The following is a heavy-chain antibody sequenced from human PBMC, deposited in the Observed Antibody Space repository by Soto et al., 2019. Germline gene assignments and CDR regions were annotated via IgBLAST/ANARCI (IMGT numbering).Heavy chain of an antibody. CDR2: INPNSGST. D-gene: IGHD6-6*01. Sequence: ASVKVSCKASGYTFIGYYLHWVRQAPGQGLEWVGRINPNSGSTVYAQRFQGRATMTRDMSTSTVFMDLSRLTSVDTAIYYCGREKELGDNYYGMDVWGQGTTVTVSS. CDR3: GREKELGDNYYGMDV. J-gene: IGHJ6*02. V-gene: IGHV1-2*06. CDR1: GYTFIGYY.